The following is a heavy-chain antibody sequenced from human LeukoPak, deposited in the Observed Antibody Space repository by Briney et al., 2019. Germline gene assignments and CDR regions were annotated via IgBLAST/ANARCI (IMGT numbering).Heavy chain of an antibody. Sequence: SETLSLTCTVSGGSISSYYWSWIRQPPGKGLEWIGYIYYSGSTNYNPSLKSRVTISVDTSKNQFSLKLSSVTAADTAVYYCARLWFGERHYYYYMDVWGKGTTVTVSS. J-gene: IGHJ6*03. V-gene: IGHV4-59*01. CDR3: ARLWFGERHYYYYMDV. CDR1: GGSISSYY. CDR2: IYYSGST. D-gene: IGHD3-10*01.